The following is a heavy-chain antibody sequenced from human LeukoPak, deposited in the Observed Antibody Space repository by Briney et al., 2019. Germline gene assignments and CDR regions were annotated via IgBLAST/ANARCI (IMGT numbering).Heavy chain of an antibody. J-gene: IGHJ5*02. CDR1: GGSISSPSYY. CDR2: VYYGGSS. V-gene: IGHV4-39*02. Sequence: NPSEPLSLTCSVSGGSISSPSYYWGWIRQPPGMGLDWIGAVYYGGSSYYNPSLKSRVTISVDTSKNHFSLKLNSVTAADTAVYYCATYCSSGSCRLPPWGQGTLVTVSS. CDR3: ATYCSSGSCRLPP. D-gene: IGHD2-15*01.